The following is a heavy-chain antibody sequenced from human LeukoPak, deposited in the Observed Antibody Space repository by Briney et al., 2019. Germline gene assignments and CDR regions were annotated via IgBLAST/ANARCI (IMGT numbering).Heavy chain of an antibody. CDR2: ISYDGSNK. CDR1: GFTFSSYG. J-gene: IGHJ4*02. CDR3: AAYYYGSGSSDY. Sequence: GGSLRLSCAASGFTFSSYGMHWVRQAPGKGLEWVAVISYDGSNKYYADSVKGRFTISRDNSKNTLYLQMNSLRAEDTAVYYCAAYYYGSGSSDYWGQGTLVTVSS. V-gene: IGHV3-30*03. D-gene: IGHD3-10*01.